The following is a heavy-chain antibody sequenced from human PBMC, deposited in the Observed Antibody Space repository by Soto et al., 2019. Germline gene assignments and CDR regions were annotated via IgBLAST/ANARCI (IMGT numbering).Heavy chain of an antibody. CDR1: GGSISSSNW. D-gene: IGHD2-21*02. V-gene: IGHV4-4*02. Sequence: PSETLSLTCAVSGGSISSSNWWSWVRQPPGKGLEWIGEIYHSGSTNYNPSLKSRVTISVDKSKNQFSLKLSSVTAADTAVYYCARVGNGGNSDYYYYYGMDVWGKGTKVTVSS. J-gene: IGHJ6*04. CDR3: ARVGNGGNSDYYYYYGMDV. CDR2: IYHSGST.